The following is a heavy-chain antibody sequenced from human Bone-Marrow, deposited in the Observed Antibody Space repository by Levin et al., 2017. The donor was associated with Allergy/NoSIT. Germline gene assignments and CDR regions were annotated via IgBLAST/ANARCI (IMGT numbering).Heavy chain of an antibody. CDR1: GGTFSSYA. Sequence: ASVKVSCKASGGTFSSYAISWVRQAPGQGLEWMGGIIPIFGTANYAQKFQGRVTITADKSTSTAYMELSSLRSEDTAVYYCASLGSSGWYSYFQHWGQGTLVTVSS. D-gene: IGHD6-19*01. J-gene: IGHJ1*01. CDR2: IIPIFGTA. CDR3: ASLGSSGWYSYFQH. V-gene: IGHV1-69*06.